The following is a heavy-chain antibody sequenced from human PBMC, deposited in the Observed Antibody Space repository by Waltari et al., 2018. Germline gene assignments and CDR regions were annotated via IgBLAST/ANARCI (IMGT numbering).Heavy chain of an antibody. Sequence: EVQLLESGGGLVQPGGSLRLSCAASGFSFSTYAMSWVRQAPGKGLQWVSSISSSGRNSYYTDSVKGRFTISRDNSKNTLYLEVNSLRVEDTATYYCAKRGGTGPVAVAGIHCDYWGQGALVIVSS. CDR1: GFSFSTYA. CDR2: ISSSGRNS. V-gene: IGHV3-23*01. CDR3: AKRGGTGPVAVAGIHCDY. J-gene: IGHJ4*02. D-gene: IGHD6-13*01.